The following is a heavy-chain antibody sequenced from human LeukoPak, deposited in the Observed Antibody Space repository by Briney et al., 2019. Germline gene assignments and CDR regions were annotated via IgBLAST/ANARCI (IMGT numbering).Heavy chain of an antibody. Sequence: GGSLRLSCAASGFTFNTYAMNWVRQAPGKGLEWVSVISVSGSSTYYADSVKGRFTISRDSPKSTLYLQMNSLRAEDTAIYYCAKNHDSNGYHTDDAFDIWGQGTMVTVSS. CDR2: ISVSGSST. CDR1: GFTFNTYA. CDR3: AKNHDSNGYHTDDAFDI. J-gene: IGHJ3*02. D-gene: IGHD3-22*01. V-gene: IGHV3-23*01.